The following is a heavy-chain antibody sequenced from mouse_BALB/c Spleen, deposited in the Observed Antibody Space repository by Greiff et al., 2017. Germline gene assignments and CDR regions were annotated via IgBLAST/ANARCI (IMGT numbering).Heavy chain of an antibody. J-gene: IGHJ1*01. CDR3: ARCGTTRYFDV. CDR1: GFTFSSFG. Sequence: EVMLVESGGGLVQPGGSRKLSCAASGFTFSSFGMHWVRQAPEKGLEWVAYISSGSSTIYYADTVKGRFTISRDNPKNTLFLQMTSLRSEDTAMYYCARCGTTRYFDVWGAGTTVTVSS. D-gene: IGHD1-1*01. CDR2: ISSGSSTI. V-gene: IGHV5-17*02.